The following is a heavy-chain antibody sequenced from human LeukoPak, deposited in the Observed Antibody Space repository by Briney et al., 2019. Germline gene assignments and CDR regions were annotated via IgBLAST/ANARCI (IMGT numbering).Heavy chain of an antibody. V-gene: IGHV3-74*01. CDR1: GFTFSSYS. CDR3: AKTTASAAYGAFDI. J-gene: IGHJ3*02. D-gene: IGHD4-11*01. CDR2: INSDGSDT. Sequence: GGSLRLSCAASGFTFSSYSMNWVRQAPGKGLVWVSRINSDGSDTTYADSVKGRFTISRDNAKNTLYLQMNSLRAEDTAVYSCAKTTASAAYGAFDIWGQGTMVTVSS.